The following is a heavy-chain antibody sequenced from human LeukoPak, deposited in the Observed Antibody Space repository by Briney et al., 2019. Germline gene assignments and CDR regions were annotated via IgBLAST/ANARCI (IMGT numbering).Heavy chain of an antibody. V-gene: IGHV4-39*01. CDR2: IYYSGST. CDR1: GGSISSSSYY. CDR3: ARRDYVWGSYRSPWDY. D-gene: IGHD3-16*02. J-gene: IGHJ4*02. Sequence: SETLSLTCTVSGGSISSSSYYWGWIRQPPGKGLEWIGSIYYSGSTYYNPSLKSRVTISVDTSKNQFSLKLSSVTAADTAVYYCARRDYVWGSYRSPWDYWGQGTLVTVSS.